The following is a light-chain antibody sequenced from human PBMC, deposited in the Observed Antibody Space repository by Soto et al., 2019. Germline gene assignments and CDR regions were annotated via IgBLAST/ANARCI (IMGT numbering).Light chain of an antibody. J-gene: IGKJ4*01. CDR2: GAS. Sequence: EIVMTQSPATLSVSPGERATLSCRASQSVYSNLAWYQQKPGQAPRLLIYGASTRATGIPARFSGSGSGTEFTLTISILQSEDFAVYYCQQYNSWPLTFGGGTKVEIK. CDR3: QQYNSWPLT. V-gene: IGKV3-15*01. CDR1: QSVYSN.